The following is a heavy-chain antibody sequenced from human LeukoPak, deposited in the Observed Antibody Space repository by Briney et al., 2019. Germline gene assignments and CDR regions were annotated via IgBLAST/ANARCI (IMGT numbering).Heavy chain of an antibody. V-gene: IGHV4-34*01. CDR3: ARHRYCSSTSCYGLDY. CDR2: INHSGST. D-gene: IGHD2-2*01. Sequence: SETLSLTCAVYGGSFSGYYWSWIRQPPGKGLEWIGEINHSGSTNYNPSLKSRVTISVDTSKNQFSLKLSSVTAADTAVYYCARHRYCSSTSCYGLDYWGQGTLVTVSS. CDR1: GGSFSGYY. J-gene: IGHJ4*02.